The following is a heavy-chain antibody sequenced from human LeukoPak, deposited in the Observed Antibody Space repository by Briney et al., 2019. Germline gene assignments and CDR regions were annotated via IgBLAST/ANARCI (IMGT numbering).Heavy chain of an antibody. CDR1: GFTFSSYA. J-gene: IGHJ4*02. CDR2: ISYDGSNK. Sequence: PGGSLRLSCAASGFTFSSYAMHWVRQAPGKGLEWVAVISYDGSNKYYAASVKGRFTISRDNTKDTLYLQMNSLRAEDTTVYYCARELGSYFDYWGQGTLVTVSS. CDR3: ARELGSYFDY. V-gene: IGHV3-30-3*01. D-gene: IGHD3-10*01.